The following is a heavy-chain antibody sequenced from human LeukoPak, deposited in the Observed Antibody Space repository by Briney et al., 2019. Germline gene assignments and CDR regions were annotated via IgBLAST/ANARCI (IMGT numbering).Heavy chain of an antibody. CDR3: ARAPWGSSGWYVGLYYFDY. J-gene: IGHJ4*02. Sequence: SQTLSLTCTLSGGSISSYYWSWVRQPPGKVLGWIGYIYYSGSTNYNPSLKSRVTISVDTSKHQVSLKLSSVTAADTAVYYCARAPWGSSGWYVGLYYFDYWGQGTLVTVSS. V-gene: IGHV4-59*08. CDR1: GGSISSYY. CDR2: IYYSGST. D-gene: IGHD6-19*01.